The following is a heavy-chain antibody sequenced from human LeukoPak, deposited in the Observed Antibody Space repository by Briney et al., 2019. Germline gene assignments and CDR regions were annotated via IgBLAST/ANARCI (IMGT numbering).Heavy chain of an antibody. D-gene: IGHD3-10*01. CDR1: GGTFSSYA. V-gene: IGHV1-69*05. J-gene: IGHJ4*02. CDR3: ARDGAYGLIPFDY. CDR2: IIPIFGTA. Sequence: SVKVSCKASGGTFSSYAISWVRQALGQGLEWMGGIIPIFGTANYAQKFQGRVTITTDESTSTAYMELSSLRSEDTAVYYCARDGAYGLIPFDYWGQGTLVTVSS.